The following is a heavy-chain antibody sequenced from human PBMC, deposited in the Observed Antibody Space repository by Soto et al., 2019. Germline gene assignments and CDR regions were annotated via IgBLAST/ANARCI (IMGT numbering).Heavy chain of an antibody. CDR1: GYGFTIYG. CDR2: ISPYNGNA. J-gene: IGHJ4*02. Sequence: QVQLVQSGAEVKKPGASVQVSCKASGYGFTIYGLSWVRQAPGQGLEWMAWISPYNGNANYAQKFQGRVSMTTDTSTSTAYMELRSLRSDDTAVYYCARDLGFSSSKALDFWGQGTLVTVSS. V-gene: IGHV1-18*01. D-gene: IGHD6-19*01. CDR3: ARDLGFSSSKALDF.